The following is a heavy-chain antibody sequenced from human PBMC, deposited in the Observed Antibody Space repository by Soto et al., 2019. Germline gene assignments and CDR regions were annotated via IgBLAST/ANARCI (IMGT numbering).Heavy chain of an antibody. CDR3: ARAWRSAFDF. CDR2: IYYSGST. J-gene: IGHJ3*01. V-gene: IGHV4-59*01. Sequence: QVQLQESGPGLVKPSETLSLTCTVSGGSISSYYWSWIRQPPGKGLEWIGYIYYSGSTNYNPSLKSRATVSVDTSKNQSSLRLSSVTAADTAVYYCARAWRSAFDFWGQGTMVTVSS. CDR1: GGSISSYY.